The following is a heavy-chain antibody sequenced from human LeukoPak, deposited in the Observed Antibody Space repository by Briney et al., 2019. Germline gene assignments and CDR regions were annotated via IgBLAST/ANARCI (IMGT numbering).Heavy chain of an antibody. CDR2: ISSSGSTI. CDR3: AGAYYYDSRALDY. J-gene: IGHJ4*02. V-gene: IGHV3-11*01. CDR1: GFTVSSNY. D-gene: IGHD3-22*01. Sequence: PGGSLRLSCAASGFTVSSNYMSWVRQAPGKGLEWVSYISSSGSTIYYADSVKGRFTISRDNAKNSLYLQMNSLRAEDTAVYYCAGAYYYDSRALDYWGQGTLVTVSS.